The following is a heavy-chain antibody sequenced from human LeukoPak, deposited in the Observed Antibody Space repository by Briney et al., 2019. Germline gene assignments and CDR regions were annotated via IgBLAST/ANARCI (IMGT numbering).Heavy chain of an antibody. CDR1: GGSISSGGYS. V-gene: IGHV4-30-2*01. CDR3: ARSAVAGMDYFDY. J-gene: IGHJ4*02. D-gene: IGHD6-19*01. CDR2: IYHSGST. Sequence: SQTLSLTCAVSGGSISSGGYSWSWIRQPPGKGLEWIGYIYHSGSTYYNPSLKSRVTISVDRSKNQFSLKLSSVTAADTAVYYCARSAVAGMDYFDYWSQGTLVTVSS.